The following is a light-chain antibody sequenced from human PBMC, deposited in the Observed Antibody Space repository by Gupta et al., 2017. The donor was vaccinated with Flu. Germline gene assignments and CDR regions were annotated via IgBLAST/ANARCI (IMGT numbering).Light chain of an antibody. CDR3: CSYLVNDV. Sequence: QSAPTQPPSASGSPGQSVALSCTGTSRYIGASNYVSWYQQQPGKAPKLMIYEVNNRPSGVPDRFSGSKSGNTASLTVSGLQAEDDADYYCCSYLVNDVFGTGTKVTVL. J-gene: IGLJ1*01. CDR2: EVN. V-gene: IGLV2-8*01. CDR1: SRYIGASNY.